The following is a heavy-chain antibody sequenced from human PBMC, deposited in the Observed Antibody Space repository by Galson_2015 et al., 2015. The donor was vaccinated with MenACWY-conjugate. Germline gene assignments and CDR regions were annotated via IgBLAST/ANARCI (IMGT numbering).Heavy chain of an antibody. Sequence: SVKVSCKEASGGTFSSYVFNWVRQAPGQGLEWMGGIIPKFGTADYAQNFQSRVTITADESTSTAYMELSSLTSEDTAVYYCARGHGTGWTWGLDNWGQGTLVTVSP. CDR1: GGTFSSYV. V-gene: IGHV1-69*13. J-gene: IGHJ4*02. D-gene: IGHD6-25*01. CDR2: IIPKFGTA. CDR3: ARGHGTGWTWGLDN.